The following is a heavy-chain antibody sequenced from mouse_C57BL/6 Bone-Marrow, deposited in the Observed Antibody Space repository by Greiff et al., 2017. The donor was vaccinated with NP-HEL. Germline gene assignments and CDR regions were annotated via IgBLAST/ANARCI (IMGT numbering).Heavy chain of an antibody. J-gene: IGHJ4*01. Sequence: QVQLQQPGAELVKPGASVKMSCKASGYTFTSYWITWVKQRPGQGLEWIGDIYPGSGSTNYNEKFKSKATLTVDTSSSTAYMQLSSLTSEDSAVYYCARGPITTRYFYYAMDYWGQGTSVTVSS. CDR2: IYPGSGST. CDR1: GYTFTSYW. V-gene: IGHV1-55*01. D-gene: IGHD1-2*01. CDR3: ARGPITTRYFYYAMDY.